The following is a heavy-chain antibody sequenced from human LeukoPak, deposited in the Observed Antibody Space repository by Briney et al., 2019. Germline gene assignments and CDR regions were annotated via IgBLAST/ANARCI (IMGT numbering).Heavy chain of an antibody. J-gene: IGHJ4*02. CDR3: ASGATDSRFGELSDY. D-gene: IGHD3-10*01. CDR1: GFTFSSYA. CDR2: ISSSSSYI. Sequence: GGSLRLSCAASGFTFSSYAMNWVRQAPGKGLEWVSSISSSSSYIYYADSVKGRFTISRDNAKNSLYLQMNSLRAEDTAVYYCASGATDSRFGELSDYWGQGTLVTVSS. V-gene: IGHV3-21*01.